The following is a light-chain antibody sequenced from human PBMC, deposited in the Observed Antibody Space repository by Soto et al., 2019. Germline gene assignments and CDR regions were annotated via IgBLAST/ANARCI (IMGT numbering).Light chain of an antibody. CDR2: DAS. V-gene: IGKV3-20*01. Sequence: EIVLTQSPGTLSLSPGESATLSCRASQSLSSSYLAWYQQKPGQAPRLLIYDASSRATGIPDRFSGSGSGTDFTLTISRLEPEDFAVYYCQQYGTSLELTFGGGTKVEIE. CDR1: QSLSSSY. CDR3: QQYGTSLELT. J-gene: IGKJ4*01.